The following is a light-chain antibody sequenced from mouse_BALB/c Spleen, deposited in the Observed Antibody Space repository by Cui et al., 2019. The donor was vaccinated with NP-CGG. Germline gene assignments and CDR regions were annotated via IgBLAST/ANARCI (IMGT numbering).Light chain of an antibody. CDR1: TGAVTHSNY. Sequence: QALVTQESTLTTSPGETVTLTCRSNTGAVTHSNYANWVREKPDHLFTGLIGGTNNRAPGVPARFSGSLIGDKAALTITGAQTEDEAIYFCALWYSNHWVFGGGTKLTVL. CDR2: GTN. CDR3: ALWYSNHWV. V-gene: IGLV1*01. J-gene: IGLJ1*01.